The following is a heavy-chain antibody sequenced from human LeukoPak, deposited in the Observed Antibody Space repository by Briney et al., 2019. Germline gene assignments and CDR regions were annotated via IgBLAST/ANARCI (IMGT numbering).Heavy chain of an antibody. V-gene: IGHV4-39*07. D-gene: IGHD4/OR15-4a*01. CDR3: AGDDYSYYFDY. J-gene: IGHJ4*02. CDR2: IYYSGST. CDR1: GGSISSSSYY. Sequence: PSETLSLTCIVPGGSISSSSYYWGWIRQSPGKGLEWIGNIYYSGSTYYNPSLKSRVTISVDRSKNQFSLKLSSVTAADTAVYYCAGDDYSYYFDYWGQGTLVTVSS.